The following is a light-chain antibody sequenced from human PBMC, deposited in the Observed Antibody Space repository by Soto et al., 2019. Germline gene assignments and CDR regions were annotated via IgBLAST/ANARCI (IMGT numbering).Light chain of an antibody. J-gene: IGLJ2*01. V-gene: IGLV7-43*01. CDR2: STS. CDR1: TGAVTSGYY. Sequence: QAVVTQAPSLTVSPGGTVTLTCASSTGAVTSGYYPNWFQQKPGQAHRAQIDSTSNKHSWTPALFSGSLLGGKAALTLSGVRPEDEAEYYCLLYYGGALFGGGTKLTVL. CDR3: LLYYGGAL.